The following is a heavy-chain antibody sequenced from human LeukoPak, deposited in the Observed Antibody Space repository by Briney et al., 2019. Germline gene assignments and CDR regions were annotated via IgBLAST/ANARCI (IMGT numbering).Heavy chain of an antibody. Sequence: PSETLSLTCTVSGGSISSYYWSWIRQPPGKGLEWIGYIYYSGSTNYNPSLKSRVTISVDTSKNQFSLKLSSVTAADTAVYYCARQGEYDFWSGYSLGYYYGMDVWGQGTTVTVSS. D-gene: IGHD3-3*01. CDR3: ARQGEYDFWSGYSLGYYYGMDV. J-gene: IGHJ6*02. CDR2: IYYSGST. V-gene: IGHV4-59*08. CDR1: GGSISSYY.